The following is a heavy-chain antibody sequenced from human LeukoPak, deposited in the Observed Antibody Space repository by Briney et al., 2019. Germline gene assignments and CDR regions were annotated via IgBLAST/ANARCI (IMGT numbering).Heavy chain of an antibody. V-gene: IGHV3-66*01. CDR2: IYSGGRT. Sequence: PGGSLRLSCAASGFTVSSNYMSWVRQAPGKGLEWVSVIYSGGRTYYADSVKGRFTISRDNSKNTLYLQMNSLRAEDTAVYYCARVAYSGYADYWGQGTLVTVSS. CDR1: GFTVSSNY. CDR3: ARVAYSGYADY. J-gene: IGHJ4*02. D-gene: IGHD5-12*01.